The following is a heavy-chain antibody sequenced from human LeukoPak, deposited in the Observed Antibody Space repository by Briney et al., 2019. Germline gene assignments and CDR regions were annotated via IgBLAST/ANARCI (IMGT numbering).Heavy chain of an antibody. CDR2: ISWNSGSI. J-gene: IGHJ1*01. D-gene: IGHD3-22*01. CDR3: AKDMRYYYDSSSPFQH. CDR1: GFTFDDYA. Sequence: GGSLRLSCAASGFTFDDYAMHWVRQAPGKGLEWVSGISWNSGSIGYADSVKGRFTISRDNAKNSLYLQMNSLRAEDTALYYCAKDMRYYYDSSSPFQHWGQGTLVTVSS. V-gene: IGHV3-9*01.